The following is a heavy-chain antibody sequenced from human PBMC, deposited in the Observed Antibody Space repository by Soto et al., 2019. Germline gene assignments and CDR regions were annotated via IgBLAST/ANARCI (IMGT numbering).Heavy chain of an antibody. CDR1: GFTFTSSA. V-gene: IGHV1-58*01. Sequence: SVKVSCKASGFTFTSSAVQWVRQARGQRLEWIGWIVVGSGNTNYAQKFQERVTITRDMSTSTAYMELSSLRSEDTAVYYCAAEHCSGGSCYWDAFDIWGQGTMVTVS. CDR2: IVVGSGNT. CDR3: AAEHCSGGSCYWDAFDI. J-gene: IGHJ3*02. D-gene: IGHD2-15*01.